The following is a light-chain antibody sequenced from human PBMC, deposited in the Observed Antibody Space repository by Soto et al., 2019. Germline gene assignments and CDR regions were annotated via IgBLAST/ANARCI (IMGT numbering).Light chain of an antibody. CDR2: LGS. CDR1: QSLLHSNGYNY. V-gene: IGKV2-28*01. CDR3: MQAIQTPRT. Sequence: DIVMTQSPLSLPVTPGEPASISCRSSQSLLHSNGYNYLDWDLQKPGQSPQLLIYLGSNRASGVPDRFSVSGSGTDFTLKISRVEAEDVGVYYCMQAIQTPRTFGQGTKLEIK. J-gene: IGKJ2*01.